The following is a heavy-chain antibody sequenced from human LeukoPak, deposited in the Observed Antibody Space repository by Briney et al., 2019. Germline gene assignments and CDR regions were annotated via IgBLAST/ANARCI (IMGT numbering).Heavy chain of an antibody. CDR1: GFTLSSYA. V-gene: IGHV3-23*01. D-gene: IGHD3-10*01. CDR2: ISGSGGST. J-gene: IGHJ5*02. CDR3: AKDGSGSYYIPPHWFDP. Sequence: PGGSLRLSCAASGFTLSSYAMSWVRQAPGKGLEWVSAISGSGGSTYYADSVKGRFTISRDNSKNTLYLQMNSLRAEDTAVYYCAKDGSGSYYIPPHWFDPWGQGTLVTVSS.